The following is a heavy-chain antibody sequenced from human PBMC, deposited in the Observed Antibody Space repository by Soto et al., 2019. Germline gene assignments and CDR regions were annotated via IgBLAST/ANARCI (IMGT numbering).Heavy chain of an antibody. CDR3: GRYPYTSYCSDGSCSYDAFDI. J-gene: IGHJ3*02. Sequence: ASVKVSCKASGYSLTSYDVNWVRQATGQGLEWMGWMNPNSGNTAFAEKFQGRVTMTRDTPISTAYMELSGLTSEDTAVYYYGRYPYTSYCSDGSCSYDAFDIWGQGTVVTVSS. CDR2: MNPNSGNT. D-gene: IGHD2-15*01. CDR1: GYSLTSYD. V-gene: IGHV1-8*01.